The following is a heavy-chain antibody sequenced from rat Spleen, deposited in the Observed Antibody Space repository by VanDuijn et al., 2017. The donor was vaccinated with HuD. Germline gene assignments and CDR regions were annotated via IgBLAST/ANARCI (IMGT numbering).Heavy chain of an antibody. CDR2: ITTGGGTS. V-gene: IGHV5-27*01. CDR1: GFTFSNYY. Sequence: EVQLVETGGGLVQPGRSLKLSCVTSGFTFSNYYMAWVRQAPTKGLEWVAYITTGGGTSFYRDSVKGRFTISRDNAKSTLYLQMVSLRSEDTATYYCTTGTIAAPYWYFDFWGPGTMVTVSS. D-gene: IGHD1-2*01. J-gene: IGHJ1*01. CDR3: TTGTIAAPYWYFDF.